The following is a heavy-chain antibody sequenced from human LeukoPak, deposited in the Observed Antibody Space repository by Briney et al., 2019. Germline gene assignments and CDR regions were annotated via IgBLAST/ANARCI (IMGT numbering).Heavy chain of an antibody. CDR1: GGSISSYY. CDR2: IYYSGST. J-gene: IGHJ4*02. V-gene: IGHV4-59*01. CDR3: AVIRIAAASTEGYFDY. D-gene: IGHD6-13*01. Sequence: SETLSLTCTVSGGSISSYYWSWIRQPPGKGLEWIGYIYYSGSTNYNPSLKSRVTIAVDTSKNQFSMMLSSVPAEATGVYCGAVIRIAAASTEGYFDYWGQGTLVTVSS.